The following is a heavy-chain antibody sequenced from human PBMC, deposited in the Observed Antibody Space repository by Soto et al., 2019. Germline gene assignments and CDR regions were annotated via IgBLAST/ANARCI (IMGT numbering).Heavy chain of an antibody. CDR1: GFTFSSYA. J-gene: IGHJ5*02. V-gene: IGHV3-23*01. CDR2: ISGSGGST. CDR3: ARHPSDFWFDP. Sequence: GGSLRLSCAASGFTFSSYAMSWVRQAPGKGLEWVSAISGSGGSTYYADSVKGRFTISRDNSKNTLYLQMNLLRGEDTAVYYCARHPSDFWFDPWGQGTLVTVSS. D-gene: IGHD2-21*02.